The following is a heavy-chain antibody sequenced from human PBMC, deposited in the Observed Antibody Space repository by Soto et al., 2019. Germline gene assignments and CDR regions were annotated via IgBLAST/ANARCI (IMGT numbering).Heavy chain of an antibody. CDR1: GFTFSSYG. V-gene: IGHV3-33*06. CDR3: AKAGNSYDSSGSHFDY. CDR2: IWYDGSNK. J-gene: IGHJ4*02. Sequence: QVQLVESGGGVVQPGRSLRLSCAASGFTFSSYGMHWVRQAPGKGLEWVAVIWYDGSNKYYADSVKGRFTISRDNSNNTLYVQMNSLKAEDTAVYYCAKAGNSYDSSGSHFDYWGQGTLVTVSS. D-gene: IGHD3-22*01.